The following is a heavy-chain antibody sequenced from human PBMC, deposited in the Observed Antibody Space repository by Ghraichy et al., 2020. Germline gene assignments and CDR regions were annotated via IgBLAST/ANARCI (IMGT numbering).Heavy chain of an antibody. J-gene: IGHJ6*02. D-gene: IGHD4-17*01. Sequence: GGSLRLSCAASGFTFSSYGMHWVRQAPGKGLEWVAFIRYDGSNKYYADSVKGRFTISRDNSKNTLYLQMNSLRAEDTAVYYCAKERLYGDYGSYYYYGMDVWGQGTTVTVSS. CDR1: GFTFSSYG. CDR3: AKERLYGDYGSYYYYGMDV. V-gene: IGHV3-30*02. CDR2: IRYDGSNK.